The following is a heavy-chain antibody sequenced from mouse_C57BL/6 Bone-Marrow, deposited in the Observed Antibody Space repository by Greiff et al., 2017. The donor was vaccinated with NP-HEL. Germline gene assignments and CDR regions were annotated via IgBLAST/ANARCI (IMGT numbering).Heavy chain of an antibody. CDR3: SKSPSYHRGRRAWYFDV. J-gene: IGHJ1*01. Sequence: EVQGVESGGGLVQPGGSLSLSCAASGFTFPDYYMSWVRQPPGKALEWLGFIRNKANGYTTEYSASVKGRFTISRDNSQSILYLQMNALRAEDSATYYCSKSPSYHRGRRAWYFDVWGEGTTATVSS. D-gene: IGHD1-1*01. CDR1: GFTFPDYY. CDR2: IRNKANGYTT. V-gene: IGHV7-3*01.